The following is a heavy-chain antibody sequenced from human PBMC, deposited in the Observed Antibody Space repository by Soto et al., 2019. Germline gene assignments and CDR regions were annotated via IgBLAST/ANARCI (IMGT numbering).Heavy chain of an antibody. V-gene: IGHV1-69*13. CDR1: GGTFYTYT. D-gene: IGHD5-18*01. Sequence: SVKVSCKASGGTFYTYTFSWVRQAPGQGLEWMGSITPIYPTTNYAERFQGRLTVTADGSTHTAYMDLASLTSEDTAVYYCARIPRYSFPTSDDLDSWGQGTLVTVSS. CDR2: ITPIYPTT. J-gene: IGHJ4*02. CDR3: ARIPRYSFPTSDDLDS.